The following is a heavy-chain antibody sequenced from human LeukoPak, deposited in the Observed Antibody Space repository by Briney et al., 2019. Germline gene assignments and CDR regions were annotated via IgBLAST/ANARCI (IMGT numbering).Heavy chain of an antibody. D-gene: IGHD3-3*01. V-gene: IGHV4-39*01. J-gene: IGHJ5*02. CDR1: GGSISISSYY. CDR3: ASWSGYYSGWFDP. CDR2: IYYSGST. Sequence: SETLSLTCTLSGGSISISSYYWGWIRQPPGKGLEWIGSIYYSGSTYYNPSLKSRVTISVDTSKNQFSLKLSSVTAADTAVYYCASWSGYYSGWFDPWGQGTLVTVSS.